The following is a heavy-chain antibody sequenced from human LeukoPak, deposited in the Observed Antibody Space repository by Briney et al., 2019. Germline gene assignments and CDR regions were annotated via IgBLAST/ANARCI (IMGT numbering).Heavy chain of an antibody. CDR2: ISFDGSGK. CDR3: AKVRTDYGEYRQLHFYYYGMDV. Sequence: PGGSLRLSCAASGFTFSTYGMHWARQAPGKGLEWVAGISFDGSGKYYADSVRGRLTLSRDNSKNTVYLEMNSLRTEDTAVYHCAKVRTDYGEYRQLHFYYYGMDVWGQGTTVTVSS. D-gene: IGHD4-17*01. V-gene: IGHV3-30*18. CDR1: GFTFSTYG. J-gene: IGHJ6*02.